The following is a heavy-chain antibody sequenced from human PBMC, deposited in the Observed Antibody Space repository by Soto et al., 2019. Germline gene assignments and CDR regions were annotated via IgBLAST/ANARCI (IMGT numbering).Heavy chain of an antibody. D-gene: IGHD2-2*01. J-gene: IGHJ6*03. CDR1: GLTFSNYA. CDR2: ISGRGGTT. Sequence: PGGSLRLSCAASGLTFSNYAMSWVRQAPGKGLEWVSGISGRGGTTFYADSVKGRFPISRDNSKNTLYLQMNSLRAEDTAVYYCVLMYCSRTNRPPLKNHFYMDVWGKGTTVTVCS. V-gene: IGHV3-23*01. CDR3: VLMYCSRTNRPPLKNHFYMDV.